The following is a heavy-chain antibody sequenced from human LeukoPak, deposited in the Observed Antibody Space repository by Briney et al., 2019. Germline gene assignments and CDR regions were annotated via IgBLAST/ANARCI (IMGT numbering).Heavy chain of an antibody. Sequence: PGGSLRLSCAASGLTLSNAWMSWVRQAPGKGPEWVARIKSETDGGTTDYTAPVKGRFTISRDDSKNMLYLQMNSLETEDTAVYFCTTLRQIWGQGTLVTVSS. CDR2: IKSETDGGTT. J-gene: IGHJ4*02. V-gene: IGHV3-15*01. CDR1: GLTLSNAW. CDR3: TTLRQI.